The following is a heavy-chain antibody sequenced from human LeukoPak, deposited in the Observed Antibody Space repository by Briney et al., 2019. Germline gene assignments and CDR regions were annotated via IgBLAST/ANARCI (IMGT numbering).Heavy chain of an antibody. CDR2: IYHSGST. V-gene: IGHV4-4*02. Sequence: PSGTLSLTCAVSGGSISNSNWWSWVRQPPGKGLEWIGEIYHSGSTNYNPSLKSRVTISVDTSNNQFSLRLTSVTAADTAVYYCASPSSSRGLGFDIWGQGTMVTVSS. CDR1: GGSISNSNW. CDR3: ASPSSSRGLGFDI. J-gene: IGHJ3*02. D-gene: IGHD6-13*01.